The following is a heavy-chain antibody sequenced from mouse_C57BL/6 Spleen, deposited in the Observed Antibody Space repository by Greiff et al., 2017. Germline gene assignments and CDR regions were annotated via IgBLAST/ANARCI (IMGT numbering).Heavy chain of an antibody. CDR1: GFTFSSYG. CDR3: ARPWDGGFAY. CDR2: ISSGGSYT. J-gene: IGHJ3*01. V-gene: IGHV5-6*01. D-gene: IGHD4-1*01. Sequence: EVKLQESGGDLVKPGGSLKLSCAASGFTFSSYGMSWVRQTPDKRLEWVATISSGGSYTYYPDSVKGRFTISRDNAKNTLYLQMSSLKSEDTAMYYCARPWDGGFAYWGQGTLVTVSA.